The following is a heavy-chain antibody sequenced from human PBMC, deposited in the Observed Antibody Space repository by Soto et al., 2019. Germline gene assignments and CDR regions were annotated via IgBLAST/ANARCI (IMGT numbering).Heavy chain of an antibody. CDR2: IIPIFGTA. D-gene: IGHD6-13*01. V-gene: IGHV1-69*12. J-gene: IGHJ3*02. Sequence: QVQLVQSGAEVKKPGSSVKVSCKASGGTFSSYAISWVRQAPGQGLEWMGGIIPIFGTANYAQKFQGRVTITADESTSTAYMERSSLRSEDTTVYYCASPYSSSWYRYAFDIWGQGTMVTVSS. CDR3: ASPYSSSWYRYAFDI. CDR1: GGTFSSYA.